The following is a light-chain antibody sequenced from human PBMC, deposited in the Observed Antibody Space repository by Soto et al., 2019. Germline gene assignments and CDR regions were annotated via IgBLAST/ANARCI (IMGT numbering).Light chain of an antibody. CDR3: QQYGSSPLIT. CDR2: GAS. CDR1: QSVRRK. V-gene: IGKV3-20*01. J-gene: IGKJ5*01. Sequence: IVMTEAPATLAVSAGKRATLSFRGRQSVRRKLAWYQQKPGQAPRLLIYGASSRATGIPDRFSGSGSGTDFTLTISRMETEDFAVYYCQQYGSSPLITFGQGTRLEIK.